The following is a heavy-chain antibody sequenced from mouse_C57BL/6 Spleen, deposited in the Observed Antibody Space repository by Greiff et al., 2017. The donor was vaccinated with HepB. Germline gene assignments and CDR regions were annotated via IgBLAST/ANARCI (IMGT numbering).Heavy chain of an antibody. Sequence: EVQLQESGPGLVKPSQSLSLTCSVTGYSITSGYYWNWIRQFPGNKLEWMGYISYDGSNNYNPSLKNRISITRDTSKNQFFLKLNSVTTEDTATYYCARSVVATGNWYFDVWGTVTTVTVSS. D-gene: IGHD1-1*01. CDR1: GYSITSGYY. CDR2: ISYDGSN. J-gene: IGHJ1*03. V-gene: IGHV3-6*01. CDR3: ARSVVATGNWYFDV.